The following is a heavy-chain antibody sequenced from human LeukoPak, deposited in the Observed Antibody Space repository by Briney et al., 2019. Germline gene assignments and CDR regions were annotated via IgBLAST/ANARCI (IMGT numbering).Heavy chain of an antibody. Sequence: PGGSLRLSCAASGFTFGTFWMSWVRQAPGKGLEWVSAISGSGGSTYYADSVKGRFTISRDNSKNTLYLQMNSLRAEDTAVYYCAKDYDFWNSWGQGTLVTVSS. D-gene: IGHD3-3*01. J-gene: IGHJ4*02. V-gene: IGHV3-23*01. CDR2: ISGSGGST. CDR3: AKDYDFWNS. CDR1: GFTFGTFW.